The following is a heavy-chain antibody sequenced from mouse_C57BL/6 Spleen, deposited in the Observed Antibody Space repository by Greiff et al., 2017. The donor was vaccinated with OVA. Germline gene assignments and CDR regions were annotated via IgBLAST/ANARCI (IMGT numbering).Heavy chain of an antibody. D-gene: IGHD2-12*01. V-gene: IGHV1-4*01. CDR2: INPSSGYT. J-gene: IGHJ4*01. CDR1: GYTFTSYT. Sequence: QVQLQQSGAELARPGASVKMSCKASGYTFTSYTMHWVKQRPGQGLEWIGYINPSSGYTKYNQKFKDKATLTADKSSSTAYMQLSSLTSEDSAVYYCARSKDYTAMDYWGQGTSVTVSS. CDR3: ARSKDYTAMDY.